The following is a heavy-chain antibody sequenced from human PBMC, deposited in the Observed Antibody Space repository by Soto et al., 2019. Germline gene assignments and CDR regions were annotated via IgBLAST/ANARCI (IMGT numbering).Heavy chain of an antibody. CDR1: GGSISSSSYY. J-gene: IGHJ4*02. D-gene: IGHD5-18*01. Sequence: QLQLQESGPGLVKPSETLSLTCTVSGGSISSSSYYWGWIRQPPGKGLEWIGSIYYSGSTYYNPALKSRVTISVDTSKNQFSLKLSSVTAADTAVYYCARHPHSPEYSYGWEDWGQGTLVTVSS. V-gene: IGHV4-39*01. CDR3: ARHPHSPEYSYGWED. CDR2: IYYSGST.